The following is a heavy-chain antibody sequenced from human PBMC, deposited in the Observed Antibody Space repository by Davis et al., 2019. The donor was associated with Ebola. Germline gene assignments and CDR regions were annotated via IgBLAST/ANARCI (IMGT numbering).Heavy chain of an antibody. J-gene: IGHJ4*02. CDR2: ISSSSSYI. CDR3: ATEIAAAGTGDY. Sequence: GESLKISCAASGFTFSSYSMNWVRQAPGKGLEWVSSISSSSSYIYYADSVKGRFTISRDNAKNSLYLQMNSLRAEDTAVYYCATEIAAAGTGDYWGQGTLVTVSS. V-gene: IGHV3-21*01. CDR1: GFTFSSYS. D-gene: IGHD6-13*01.